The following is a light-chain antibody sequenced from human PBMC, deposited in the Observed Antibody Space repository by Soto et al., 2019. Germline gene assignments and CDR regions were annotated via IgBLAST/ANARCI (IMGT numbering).Light chain of an antibody. Sequence: QPVLTQSSSASASLGSSVKLTCTLSSLHSGYIIAWHQQQPGKAPRYLMKLEGSGSYNKGSGVPDRFSGSSSGADRYLTISNLQFEDEADYYCETWDSNTHTVFGGGTKLNVL. CDR3: ETWDSNTHTV. J-gene: IGLJ3*02. V-gene: IGLV4-60*02. CDR2: LEGSGSY. CDR1: SLHSGYI.